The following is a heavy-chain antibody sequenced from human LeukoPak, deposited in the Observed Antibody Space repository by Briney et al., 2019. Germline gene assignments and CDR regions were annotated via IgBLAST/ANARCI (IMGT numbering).Heavy chain of an antibody. D-gene: IGHD4-17*01. CDR3: AKDASNGDYAH. Sequence: GGSPRLSCAASGFTFSTYAMTWVRQAPGKGLEWVSGISGSGTNPFYADSVRGRFTISRDNSKNTLYLQMDSLRAEDTAVYFCAKDASNGDYAHWGQGTLVTVSS. V-gene: IGHV3-23*01. CDR2: ISGSGTNP. J-gene: IGHJ4*02. CDR1: GFTFSTYA.